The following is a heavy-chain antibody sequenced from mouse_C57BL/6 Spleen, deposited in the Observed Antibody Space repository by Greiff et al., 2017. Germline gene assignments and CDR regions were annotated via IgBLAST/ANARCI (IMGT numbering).Heavy chain of an antibody. CDR1: GFNIKDYY. CDR2: IDPEDGET. Sequence: VQLKESGAELVKPGASVKLSCTASGFNIKDYYMHWVKQRTEQGLEWIGRIDPEDGETKYAPKFQGKATITADTSSTTAYLQLSSLTSEDTSVYSCAAGGVVASFDYWGPGTTLTVSS. CDR3: AAGGVVASFDY. V-gene: IGHV14-2*01. J-gene: IGHJ2*01. D-gene: IGHD1-1*01.